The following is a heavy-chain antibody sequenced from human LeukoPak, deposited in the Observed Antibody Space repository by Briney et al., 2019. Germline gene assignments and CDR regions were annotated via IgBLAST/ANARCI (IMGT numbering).Heavy chain of an antibody. CDR2: IYTRGST. D-gene: IGHD2-2*02. V-gene: IGHV4-4*07. Sequence: SETLSLTCTVSGGSINNYYWSWIRQPAGKGLEWIGRIYTRGSTNYNPSLKSRVTMSVDTSKNQFSLKLSSVTAADTAVYYCARHLGYCSSTSCYKDDAFDIWGQGTMVTVSS. J-gene: IGHJ3*02. CDR3: ARHLGYCSSTSCYKDDAFDI. CDR1: GGSINNYY.